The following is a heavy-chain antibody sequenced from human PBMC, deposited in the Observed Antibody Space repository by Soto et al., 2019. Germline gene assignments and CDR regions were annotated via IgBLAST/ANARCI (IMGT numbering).Heavy chain of an antibody. D-gene: IGHD1-7*01. J-gene: IGHJ4*02. V-gene: IGHV3-21*01. CDR1: GFTFSSYS. CDR2: ISSSSSYI. Sequence: NPGGSLRLSCAASGFTFSSYSMNWVRQAPGKGLEWVSSISSSSSYIYYADSVKGRFTISRDNAKNSLYLQMNSLRAEDTAVYYCARAPQPLVPWFSYNWNYVLDYWGQGTLVTVSS. CDR3: ARAPQPLVPWFSYNWNYVLDY.